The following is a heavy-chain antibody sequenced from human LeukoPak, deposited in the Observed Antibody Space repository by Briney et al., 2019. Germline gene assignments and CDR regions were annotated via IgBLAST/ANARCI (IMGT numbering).Heavy chain of an antibody. Sequence: SQTLSLTCGISGDSVSSNSAAWNWIRQSPSRGLEWLGRTYYRSKWNNNYAVSVKSRITINADTPKNQFSLHLNSVTPEDTAVYYCARGWAGTVDYWGQGTLVTVSS. J-gene: IGHJ4*02. CDR3: ARGWAGTVDY. CDR2: TYYRSKWNN. D-gene: IGHD6-19*01. V-gene: IGHV6-1*01. CDR1: GDSVSSNSAA.